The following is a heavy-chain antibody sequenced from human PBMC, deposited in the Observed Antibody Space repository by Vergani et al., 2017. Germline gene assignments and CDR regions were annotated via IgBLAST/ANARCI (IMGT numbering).Heavy chain of an antibody. CDR3: ANTDWGSSGWYAAVDYYGMDV. J-gene: IGHJ6*02. CDR1: GFTFSSYS. D-gene: IGHD6-19*01. CDR2: ISSSSSYI. V-gene: IGHV3-21*01. Sequence: EVQLVESGGGLVKPGGSLRLSCAASGFTFSSYSMNWVRQAPGKGLEWVSSISSSSSYIYYADSVKGRFTISRDNAKNSLYLQMNSLRAEDTAVYYCANTDWGSSGWYAAVDYYGMDVWGQGTTVTVSS.